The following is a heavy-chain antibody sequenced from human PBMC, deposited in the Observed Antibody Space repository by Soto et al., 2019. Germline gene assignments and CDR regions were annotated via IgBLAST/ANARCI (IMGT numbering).Heavy chain of an antibody. J-gene: IGHJ5*02. D-gene: IGHD2-15*01. Sequence: QVQLVESGGGLVKPGGSLRLCCGASGFIFSDYYMSWIRQAPGKGLEWVSYISLTGGTTHYADSVKGRFTISRDNAKNSLHLQMNSLRAEDTAVYYCARGGYGWLDPWGQGTLVTVSS. CDR2: ISLTGGTT. V-gene: IGHV3-11*01. CDR3: ARGGYGWLDP. CDR1: GFIFSDYY.